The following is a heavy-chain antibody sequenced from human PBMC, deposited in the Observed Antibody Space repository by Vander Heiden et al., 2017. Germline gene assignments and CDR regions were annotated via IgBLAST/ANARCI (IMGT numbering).Heavy chain of an antibody. Sequence: QVQLVQSGAEVQKPGSSVKVSCKASGGTFNSYAIPWVRQAPGQGLEWMGGIVPMFNTSNDAQKFQGRFSISADESLTTANMELSGLGYDDTAVYYCVASPMSPGDFWGQGTLVTVSS. CDR3: VASPMSPGDF. D-gene: IGHD6-6*01. CDR2: IVPMFNTS. V-gene: IGHV1-69*01. J-gene: IGHJ4*02. CDR1: GGTFNSYA.